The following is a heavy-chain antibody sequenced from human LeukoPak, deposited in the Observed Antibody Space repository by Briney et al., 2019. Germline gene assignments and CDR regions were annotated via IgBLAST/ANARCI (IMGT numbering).Heavy chain of an antibody. V-gene: IGHV3-23*01. D-gene: IGHD5-18*01. CDR1: GFTFSSYG. Sequence: PGGSLRLSCAASGFTFSSYGMSWVRQAPGKGLEWVSAISGSGGSTYYADSVKGRFTISRDNSKNTLYLQMNSLRAEGTAVYYCAKVAGYSYVGVYYFDYWGQGTLVTVSS. CDR2: ISGSGGST. CDR3: AKVAGYSYVGVYYFDY. J-gene: IGHJ4*02.